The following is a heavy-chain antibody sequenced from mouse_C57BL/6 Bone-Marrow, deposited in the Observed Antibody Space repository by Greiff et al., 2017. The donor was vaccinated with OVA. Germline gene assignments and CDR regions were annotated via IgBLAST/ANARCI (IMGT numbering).Heavy chain of an antibody. CDR3: ARGGLWYPSFAY. CDR1: GYTFTDYY. J-gene: IGHJ3*01. Sequence: VKLVESGAELVRPGASVKLSCKASGYTFTDYYINWVKQRPGQGLEWIARIYPGSGNTYYNEKFKGKATLTAEKSSSTAYMQLSSLTSEDSAVYFCARGGLWYPSFAYWGQGTLVTVSA. D-gene: IGHD2-1*01. V-gene: IGHV1-76*01. CDR2: IYPGSGNT.